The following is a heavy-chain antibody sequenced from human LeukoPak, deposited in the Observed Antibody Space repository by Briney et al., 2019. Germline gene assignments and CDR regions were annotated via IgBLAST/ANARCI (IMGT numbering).Heavy chain of an antibody. J-gene: IGHJ6*02. CDR3: ARDALLAAAGTRYYYGMDV. Sequence: PSETLSLTCTVSGGSISSYYWSWIRQPAGKGLEWIGRIYTSGSTNYNPSLKSRVTISVDTSKNQFSLKLSSVTAADTAVYYCARDALLAAAGTRYYYGMDVWGQGTTVTVSS. CDR1: GGSISSYY. V-gene: IGHV4-4*07. CDR2: IYTSGST. D-gene: IGHD6-13*01.